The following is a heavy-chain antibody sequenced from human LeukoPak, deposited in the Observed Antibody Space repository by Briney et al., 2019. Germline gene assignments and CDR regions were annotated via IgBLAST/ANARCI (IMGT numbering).Heavy chain of an antibody. CDR3: ARGHAYDFWGYFDY. J-gene: IGHJ4*02. D-gene: IGHD3-3*01. Sequence: PSQTLSLTCTVSGASISNSDYYWSWIRQHPGKGLEWIGYIYYSGSTYYNPSLKSRVTISVDTSKNQFSLKLSSVTAADTAVYYCARGHAYDFWGYFDYWGQGTLVTVSS. CDR2: IYYSGST. CDR1: GASISNSDYY. V-gene: IGHV4-30-4*08.